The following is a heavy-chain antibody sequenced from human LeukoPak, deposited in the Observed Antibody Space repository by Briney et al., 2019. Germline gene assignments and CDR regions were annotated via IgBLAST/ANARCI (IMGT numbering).Heavy chain of an antibody. CDR2: ISTSGGST. Sequence: GGSLRLSCGASGFTFRSYGMRWVRQAPGKGLEWVSGISTSGGSTYYADSVKGRFTVSRDNSDNTLYLQMNSLRAEDTAVYYCARGRYSGSYSYFDYWGQGTLVTVSS. CDR3: ARGRYSGSYSYFDY. V-gene: IGHV3-23*01. CDR1: GFTFRSYG. J-gene: IGHJ4*02. D-gene: IGHD1-26*01.